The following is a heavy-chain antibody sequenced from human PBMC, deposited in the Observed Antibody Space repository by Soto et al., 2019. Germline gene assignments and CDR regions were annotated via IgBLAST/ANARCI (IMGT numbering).Heavy chain of an antibody. Sequence: PGGSLRLSCAASGFTFSTYWMNWVRQAPGKGLEWVADIKQDGSKKSYVDSVKGRFTISRDNAKNSLYLQMNSLRGEDTAVYYCVREGRQLGAFDIWGQGTMVTVSS. CDR3: VREGRQLGAFDI. D-gene: IGHD6-6*01. CDR2: IKQDGSKK. CDR1: GFTFSTYW. J-gene: IGHJ3*02. V-gene: IGHV3-7*01.